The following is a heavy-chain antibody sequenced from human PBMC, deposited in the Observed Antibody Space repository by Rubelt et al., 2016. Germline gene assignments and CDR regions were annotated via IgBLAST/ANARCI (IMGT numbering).Heavy chain of an antibody. Sequence: QVQLVQSGAEVKKPGASVKVSCKVSGYTLTELSMHWVRQAPGKGLEWMGWISAYNGNTNFAQKLQGRVTMTTDTSTSTAYMELRSRRSDDTAVYYCARVMRQQLTENDYWGQGTLVTVSS. CDR2: ISAYNGNT. J-gene: IGHJ4*02. D-gene: IGHD6-13*01. CDR3: ARVMRQQLTENDY. V-gene: IGHV1-18*01. CDR1: GYTLTELS.